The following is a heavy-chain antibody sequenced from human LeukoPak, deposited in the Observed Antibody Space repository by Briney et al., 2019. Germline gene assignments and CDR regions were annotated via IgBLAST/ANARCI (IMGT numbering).Heavy chain of an antibody. D-gene: IGHD1-26*01. CDR2: ISYDGSNK. Sequence: GGSLRLSCAASGFTFSSYGMHWVRQAPGKGLEWVAVISYDGSNKYYADSVKGRFTISRDNSKNTLYLQMNSLRAEDTAVYYCAKDLRPGARYSGSSFDYWGQGTLVTVSS. V-gene: IGHV3-30*18. J-gene: IGHJ4*02. CDR3: AKDLRPGARYSGSSFDY. CDR1: GFTFSSYG.